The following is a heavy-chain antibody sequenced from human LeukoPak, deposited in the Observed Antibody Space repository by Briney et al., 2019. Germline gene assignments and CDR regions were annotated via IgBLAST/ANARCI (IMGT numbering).Heavy chain of an antibody. CDR1: GYTFSDYY. J-gene: IGHJ4*02. Sequence: ASVKVSCKASGYTFSDYYLHWVRQAPGQGLEYMGWINPNSGYTKYSQSFQGRVTMTRDTSISTAYMELSRLISYETAVYYCARGDTMVRGLISDYWGQGTLVTVSS. D-gene: IGHD3-10*01. V-gene: IGHV1-2*02. CDR2: INPNSGYT. CDR3: ARGDTMVRGLISDY.